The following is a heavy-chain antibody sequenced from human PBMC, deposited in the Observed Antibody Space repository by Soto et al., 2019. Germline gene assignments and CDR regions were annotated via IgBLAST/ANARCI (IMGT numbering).Heavy chain of an antibody. D-gene: IGHD3-22*01. CDR3: ARLVVVSPPEYYYAMDV. CDR1: GFTFSRFH. V-gene: IGHV3-48*02. Sequence: PGGALRLSCAASGFTFSRFHMNWVRQAPGRGLEWVAYITSSSDTIYYSDSVKGRFTISRDNGKNSLFLQMNSLRDEDTAVYYCARLVVVSPPEYYYAMDVWGQGTTVTVSS. J-gene: IGHJ6*02. CDR2: ITSSSDTI.